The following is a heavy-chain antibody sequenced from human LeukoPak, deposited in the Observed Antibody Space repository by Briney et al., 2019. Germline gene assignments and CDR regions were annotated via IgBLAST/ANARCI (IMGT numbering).Heavy chain of an antibody. J-gene: IGHJ3*02. CDR2: ISAYNGNT. CDR3: ARGRGQRLDRYNFDGAFDI. CDR1: GYTFTSYG. D-gene: IGHD5-24*01. V-gene: IGHV1-18*01. Sequence: GASVKVSCKASGYTFTSYGISWVRQAPGQGLEWMGWISAYNGNTNYAQKLQGRVTMTTDTSTSTAYMELRSLRSDDTAVYYCARGRGQRLDRYNFDGAFDIWGQGTMVTVSS.